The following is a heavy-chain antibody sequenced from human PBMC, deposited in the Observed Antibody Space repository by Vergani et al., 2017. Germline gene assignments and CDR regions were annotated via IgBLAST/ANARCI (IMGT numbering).Heavy chain of an antibody. CDR3: ARGRLERRGAPYYFDY. CDR1: GGTFSSYA. CDR2: IIPIFGTA. D-gene: IGHD1-1*01. Sequence: QVQLVQSGAEVKKPGSSVKVSCKASGGTFSSYAISWVRQAPGQGLEWMGGIIPIFGTANYAQKLQGRVTMTTDTSTSTAYMELRSLRSDDTAVYYCARGRLERRGAPYYFDYWGQGTLVTVSS. V-gene: IGHV1-69*06. J-gene: IGHJ4*02.